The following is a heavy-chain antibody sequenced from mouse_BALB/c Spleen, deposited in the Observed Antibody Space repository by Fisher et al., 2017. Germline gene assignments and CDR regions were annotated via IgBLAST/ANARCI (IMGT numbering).Heavy chain of an antibody. D-gene: IGHD1-3*01. V-gene: IGHV1-5*01. Sequence: KFKGKAKLTAVTSTSTAYMELSSLTSEDSAVYYCAREYKAYAMDYWGQGTSVTVSS. CDR3: AREYKAYAMDY. J-gene: IGHJ4*01.